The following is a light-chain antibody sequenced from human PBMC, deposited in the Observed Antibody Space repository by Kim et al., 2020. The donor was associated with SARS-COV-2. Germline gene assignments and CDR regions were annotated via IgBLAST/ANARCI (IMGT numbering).Light chain of an antibody. J-gene: IGKJ2*03. CDR1: QSISNY. Sequence: SASVGDRVTITCPASQSISNYLNWYQQEPGKAPKLLIYAASSLQSGVSSRFSGSGSGTDFTLTIGSLQPEDFATYFCQQSYKTPFSFGQGTKLEIK. CDR3: QQSYKTPFS. CDR2: AAS. V-gene: IGKV1-39*01.